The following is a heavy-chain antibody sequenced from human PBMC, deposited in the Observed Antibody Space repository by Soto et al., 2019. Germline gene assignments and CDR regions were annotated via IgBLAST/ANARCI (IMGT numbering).Heavy chain of an antibody. CDR1: GGSVSSGSYY. V-gene: IGHV4-61*01. D-gene: IGHD2-15*01. Sequence: SETLSLTCTVSGGSVSSGSYYWSWIRQPPGKGLEWIGHIYYSGSTNYNPSLKSRVTISVDTSKNQFSLKLSSVTAADTAVYYCATDPYCSGGSCYDYWGQGTLVTVSS. CDR2: IYYSGST. CDR3: ATDPYCSGGSCYDY. J-gene: IGHJ4*02.